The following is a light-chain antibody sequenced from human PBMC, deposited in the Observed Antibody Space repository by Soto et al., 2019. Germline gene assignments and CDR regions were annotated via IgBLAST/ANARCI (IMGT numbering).Light chain of an antibody. Sequence: EIVMTQSPATLSVSPGERATLSCRASQSVSGNLAWYQQKPGQAPRLLIYGASTRATGIPARFSGSGSGTGFTLTSSSLRSEDFVLFYCQQYNNWPPWTFGQGTKVEIK. CDR1: QSVSGN. CDR3: QQYNNWPPWT. CDR2: GAS. V-gene: IGKV3-15*01. J-gene: IGKJ1*01.